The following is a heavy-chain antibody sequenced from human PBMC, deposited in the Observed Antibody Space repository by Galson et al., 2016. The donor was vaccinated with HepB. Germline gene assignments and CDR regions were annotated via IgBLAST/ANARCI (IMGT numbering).Heavy chain of an antibody. J-gene: IGHJ5*02. V-gene: IGHV3-33*01. CDR2: IWEDESNK. D-gene: IGHD1-1*01. CDR3: ARELKAGTAEWFDP. Sequence: LEWVAVIWEDESNKYYPDSVKGRFTVSRDNSKNTLYLQMNSLRAEDTAVYYCARELKAGTAEWFDPWGQGTLVTVSS.